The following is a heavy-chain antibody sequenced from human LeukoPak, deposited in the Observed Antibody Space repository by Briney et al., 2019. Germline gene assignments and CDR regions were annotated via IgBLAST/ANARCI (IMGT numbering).Heavy chain of an antibody. V-gene: IGHV3-15*01. CDR1: GFTFSSYA. CDR2: IKSKTDGGTT. Sequence: PGGSLRLSCAASGFTFSSYAMHWVRQAPGKGLEWVGRIKSKTDGGTTDYAAPVKGRFTISRDDSKNTLYLQMNSLKTEDTAVYYCTTYYGQRYYYYYGMDVWGQGTTVTVSS. D-gene: IGHD3-3*01. J-gene: IGHJ6*02. CDR3: TTYYGQRYYYYYGMDV.